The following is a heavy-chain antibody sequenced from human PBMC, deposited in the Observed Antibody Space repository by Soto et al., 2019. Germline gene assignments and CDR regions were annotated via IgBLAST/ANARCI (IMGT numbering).Heavy chain of an antibody. V-gene: IGHV3-23*01. CDR2: ISGSGGST. CDR3: AKDGTYCGADCYLRDAFHI. CDR1: GFTLSTYG. D-gene: IGHD2-21*02. J-gene: IGHJ3*02. Sequence: GGSLRLSCAASGFTLSTYGMSWVRQAPGKGLEWVSTISGSGGSTYYADSVKGRFTISRDNSKNTLYLQMNSLRAEDTAVYYCAKDGTYCGADCYLRDAFHIWGQGTMVTVSS.